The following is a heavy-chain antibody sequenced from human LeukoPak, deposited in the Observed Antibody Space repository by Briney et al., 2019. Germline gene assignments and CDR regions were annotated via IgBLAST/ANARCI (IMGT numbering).Heavy chain of an antibody. J-gene: IGHJ4*02. CDR3: ARDLDYKLDY. V-gene: IGHV3-74*01. CDR1: GFGFSAYW. Sequence: PGGSLRLSCAASGFGFSAYWMHWVRQAPGKGLVWVSRINADGSRTTYADSVKGRFTISRDNAKNTLYLQMNSLRVEDTAVYYCARDLDYKLDYWGQGTLVTVSS. D-gene: IGHD4/OR15-4a*01. CDR2: INADGSRT.